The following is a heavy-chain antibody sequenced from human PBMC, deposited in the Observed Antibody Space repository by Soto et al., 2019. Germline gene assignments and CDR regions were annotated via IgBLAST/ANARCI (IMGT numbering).Heavy chain of an antibody. CDR3: AKYHPGVRNWFAP. CDR2: IIPIFGTA. Sequence: GASVKVSCKASGGTFSSYAISWVRQAPGQGLEWMGGIIPIFGTANYAQKFQGRVTITADESTSTAYMELSSLRSEDTAVYYCAKYHPGVRNWFAPWGRGTLVIVSA. J-gene: IGHJ5*02. D-gene: IGHD2-2*01. V-gene: IGHV1-69*13. CDR1: GGTFSSYA.